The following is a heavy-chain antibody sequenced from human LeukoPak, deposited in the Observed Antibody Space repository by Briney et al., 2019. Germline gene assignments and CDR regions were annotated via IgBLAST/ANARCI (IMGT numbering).Heavy chain of an antibody. CDR3: ARHYIYDSSAEFDY. Sequence: SETLSLTCAVSGYSISSGYYWGWIRQPPGKGLEWIGSIYHSGSTYYNPSLKRRVTISVDTSTNQFSLKLSSVTAADTAVYYCARHYIYDSSAEFDYWGQGTLVTVSS. J-gene: IGHJ4*02. D-gene: IGHD3-22*01. CDR1: GYSISSGYY. V-gene: IGHV4-38-2*01. CDR2: IYHSGST.